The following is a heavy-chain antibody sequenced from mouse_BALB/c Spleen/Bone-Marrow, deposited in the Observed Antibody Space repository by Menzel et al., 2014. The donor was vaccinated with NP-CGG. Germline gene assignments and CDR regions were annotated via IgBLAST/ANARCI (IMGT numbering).Heavy chain of an antibody. J-gene: IGHJ2*01. Sequence: QVQLKESGPGLVAPSQSLSITCTVSGFSLTGYGVHWVRQPPGKGLEWLGVILAGGSTDYNSALMSRLSINKDNTKSQVFLNMNSLQTDDTAMYYCARERDLTLDYWGQGTTLTVSS. V-gene: IGHV2-9*02. CDR3: ARERDLTLDY. CDR1: GFSLTGYG. CDR2: ILAGGST. D-gene: IGHD4-1*01.